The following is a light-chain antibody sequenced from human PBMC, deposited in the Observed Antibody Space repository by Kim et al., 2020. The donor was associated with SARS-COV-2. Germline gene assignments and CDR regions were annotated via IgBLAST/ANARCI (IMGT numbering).Light chain of an antibody. V-gene: IGLV3-1*01. CDR2: QNN. CDR3: HAWDRNTAI. CDR1: KLGDKY. J-gene: IGLJ2*01. Sequence: VSPGQPAIITCSGDKLGDKYASWYQQRPGQSPVLVISQNNRRPSGIPERFSGSNSGNTATLTISGTQAMDEADYYCHAWDRNTAIFGGGTQLTVL.